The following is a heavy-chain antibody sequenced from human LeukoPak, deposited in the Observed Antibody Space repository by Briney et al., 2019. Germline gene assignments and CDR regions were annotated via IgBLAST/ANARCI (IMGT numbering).Heavy chain of an antibody. D-gene: IGHD6-19*01. V-gene: IGHV1-2*02. J-gene: IGHJ6*03. CDR2: INPNSGGT. CDR3: ARVLAGTRYMDV. Sequence: GASVKVSCKAFGYTFTGSYIHWVRQAPGQGLEWMGWINPNSGGTNYAQKFQGRVTMTRDTSISTAYMELSRLRSDDTAVYYCARVLAGTRYMDVWGKGTTVTISS. CDR1: GYTFTGSY.